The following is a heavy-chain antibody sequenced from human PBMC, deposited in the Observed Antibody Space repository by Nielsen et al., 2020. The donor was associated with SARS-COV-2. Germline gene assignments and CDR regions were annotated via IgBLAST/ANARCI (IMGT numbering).Heavy chain of an antibody. D-gene: IGHD1-26*01. CDR1: GFTFSSYA. J-gene: IGHJ4*02. CDR2: ISYDGSNK. CDR3: ADLGAPSEY. V-gene: IGHV3-30-3*01. Sequence: GSLRLSCAASGFTFSSYAMHWVRQDPGKGLEWVAVISYDGSNKYYADSVKGRFTISRDNSKNTLYLQMNSLRAEDTAVYYCADLGAPSEYWGQGTLVTVSS.